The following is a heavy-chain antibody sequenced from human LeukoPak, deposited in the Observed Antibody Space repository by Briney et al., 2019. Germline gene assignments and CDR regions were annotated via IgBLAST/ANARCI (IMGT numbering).Heavy chain of an antibody. D-gene: IGHD6-19*01. J-gene: IGHJ4*02. Sequence: GGSLRLSCAASGFTFSSYSMNWVRQAPGKGLEWVSSISSSSSYKYYADSVKGRFTISRDNAKNSLYLHMDSLRAEDTAVYYCARGAYSSGWAYFDHWGQGTLVTVSS. CDR3: ARGAYSSGWAYFDH. CDR1: GFTFSSYS. CDR2: ISSSSSYK. V-gene: IGHV3-21*01.